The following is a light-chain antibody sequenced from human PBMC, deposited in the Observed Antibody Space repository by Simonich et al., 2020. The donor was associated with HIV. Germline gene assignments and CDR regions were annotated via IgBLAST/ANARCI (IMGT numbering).Light chain of an antibody. V-gene: IGKV3-15*01. CDR3: QQYNNWPPWT. CDR1: QSVSSN. CDR2: GAS. J-gene: IGKJ1*01. Sequence: EIVMTQSPATLSVSQGERATLSGRASQSVSSNLAWYQQKPGQAPRLLICGASTRATCIPARCSGSGSGTEFTLTISSMQSEDFAVYYCQQYNNWPPWTFGQGTKVEIK.